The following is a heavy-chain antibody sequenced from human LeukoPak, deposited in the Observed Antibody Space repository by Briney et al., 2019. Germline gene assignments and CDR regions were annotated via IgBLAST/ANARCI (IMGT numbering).Heavy chain of an antibody. CDR3: AGGASSTSPYYYYYMDV. V-gene: IGHV4-31*03. CDR1: GGSISSGGYY. Sequence: SETLSLTCTVSGGSISSGGYYWSWIRQHPGKGLEWIGYIYYRGSTYYNPSLKSRVTISVDTSKNQFSLKLSSVTAADTAVYYCAGGASSTSPYYYYYMDVWGKGTTVTVSS. D-gene: IGHD2-2*01. J-gene: IGHJ6*03. CDR2: IYYRGST.